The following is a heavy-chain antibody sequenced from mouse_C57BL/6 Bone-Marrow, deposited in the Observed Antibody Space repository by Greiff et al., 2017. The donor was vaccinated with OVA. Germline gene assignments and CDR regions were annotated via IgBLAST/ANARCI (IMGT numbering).Heavy chain of an antibody. CDR2: IYPRSGNT. CDR1: GYTFTSYG. J-gene: IGHJ2*01. V-gene: IGHV1-81*01. CDR3: ARGGYYGSSYYFDY. Sequence: QVQLQQSGAELARPGASVKLSCKASGYTFTSYGISWVKQRTGQGLEWIGEIYPRSGNTYYNEKFKGKATLTADKSSSTAYMELRSLTSEDSAVYFGARGGYYGSSYYFDYWGQGTTLTVSS. D-gene: IGHD1-1*01.